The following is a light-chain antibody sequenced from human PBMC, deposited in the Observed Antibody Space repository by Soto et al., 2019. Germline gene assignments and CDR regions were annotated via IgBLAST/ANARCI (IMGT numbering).Light chain of an antibody. CDR1: QSVSSY. CDR3: QQYDNLPLT. Sequence: EIVLTQSPATLSLSPGERATLSCRASQSVSSYLAWYQQKPGQAPRLLIYDVSSRASGIPDRFSGSGSGTDFTFTISSLQPEDIATYYCQQYDNLPLTFGGGTKVAIK. V-gene: IGKV3-11*01. J-gene: IGKJ4*01. CDR2: DVS.